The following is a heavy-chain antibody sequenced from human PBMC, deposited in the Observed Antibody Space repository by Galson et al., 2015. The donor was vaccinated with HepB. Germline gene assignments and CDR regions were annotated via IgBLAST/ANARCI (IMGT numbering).Heavy chain of an antibody. CDR3: ATSPLLGYCSGGSCYSGGDFDL. D-gene: IGHD2-15*01. V-gene: IGHV1-69*10. Sequence: SVKVSCKASGGTFSSYAISWVRQAPGQGLEWMGGIIPILGIANYAQKFQGRVTITADKSTSTAYMELSSLRSEDTAVYYCATSPLLGYCSGGSCYSGGDFDLWGRGTLVTVSS. J-gene: IGHJ2*01. CDR2: IIPILGIA. CDR1: GGTFSSYA.